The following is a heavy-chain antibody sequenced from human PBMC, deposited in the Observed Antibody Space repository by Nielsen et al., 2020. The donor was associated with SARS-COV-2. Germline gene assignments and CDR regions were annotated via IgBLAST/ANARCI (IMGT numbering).Heavy chain of an antibody. Sequence: GESLKISCVASGFTFSRFGMHWVRQAPGKGLVWVSRINSDGSSTSYADSVKGRFTISRDNARNTLYLQMNSLRAEDTAVYYCAGPIFGYWGQGTLVTVSS. CDR1: GFTFSRFG. J-gene: IGHJ4*02. CDR2: INSDGSST. CDR3: AGPIFGY. V-gene: IGHV3-74*01.